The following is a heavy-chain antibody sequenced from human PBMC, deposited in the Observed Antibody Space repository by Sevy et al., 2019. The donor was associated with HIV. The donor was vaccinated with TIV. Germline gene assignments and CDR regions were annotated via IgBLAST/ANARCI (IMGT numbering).Heavy chain of an antibody. V-gene: IGHV3-15*01. CDR1: GFTFSNAW. D-gene: IGHD3-10*01. CDR2: IKSKTDGGTT. J-gene: IGHJ6*02. Sequence: GGSLRLSCAASGFTFSNAWMSWVRQAPGKGLEWVGRIKSKTDGGTTDYAAPVKGRFTISRDDSKNTLYLQMNSLKTEYTAVYYCTTGRGGLLWFGELSQNYYYGMDVWGQGTTVTVSS. CDR3: TTGRGGLLWFGELSQNYYYGMDV.